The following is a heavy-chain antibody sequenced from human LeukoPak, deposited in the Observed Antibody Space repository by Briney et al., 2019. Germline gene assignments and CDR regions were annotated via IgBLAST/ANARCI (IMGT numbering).Heavy chain of an antibody. V-gene: IGHV1-69*01. CDR1: XGXXSSYX. D-gene: IGHD3-22*01. CDR2: IIPIFGTA. CDR3: AREGCYYDSSGYAFDI. Sequence: AXXXVXXKASXGXXSSYXXSXVRQAPGQGLEWMXGIIPIFGTANYAQKFQGRVTITADESTSTAYMELSSLRSEDTAVYYCAREGCYYDSSGYAFDIWGQGTMVTVSS. J-gene: IGHJ3*02.